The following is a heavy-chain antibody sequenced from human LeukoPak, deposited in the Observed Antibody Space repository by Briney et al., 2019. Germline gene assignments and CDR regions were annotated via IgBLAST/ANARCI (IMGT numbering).Heavy chain of an antibody. CDR2: INSDGSST. J-gene: IGHJ5*02. D-gene: IGHD3-10*01. CDR1: GFTFSSYW. Sequence: GGSLRLSCAASGFTFSSYWMHWVRQAPGKGLVWVSRINSDGSSTSYADSVKGRFTISRGNAKNTLYLQMNSLRAEDTAVYYCARINYYGSGSYYPWGQGTLVTVSP. V-gene: IGHV3-74*01. CDR3: ARINYYGSGSYYP.